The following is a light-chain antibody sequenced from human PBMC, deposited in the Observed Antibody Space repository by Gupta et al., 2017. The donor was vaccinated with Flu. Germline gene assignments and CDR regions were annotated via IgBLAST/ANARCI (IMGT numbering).Light chain of an antibody. Sequence: RVTISCSGSSSSIGSNYVNWYQRLPGTAPKLLIYNNNQRPSGVPDRFSGSKSGTSASLAISRLRSEDEGDYDCGTWDDSLSGPVFGGGTKLTVL. CDR2: NNN. CDR1: SSSIGSNY. V-gene: IGLV1-47*01. CDR3: GTWDDSLSGPV. J-gene: IGLJ3*02.